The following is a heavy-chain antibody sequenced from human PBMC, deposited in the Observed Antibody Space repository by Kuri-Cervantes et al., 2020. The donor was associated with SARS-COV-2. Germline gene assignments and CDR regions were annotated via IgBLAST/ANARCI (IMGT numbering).Heavy chain of an antibody. CDR2: IGVVGDP. CDR1: GFTFSSYD. D-gene: IGHD2-2*01. CDR3: ARVDCSSTSCYYDY. Sequence: GESLKISCAASGFTFSSYDIHWVRQATGKGLEWVPGIGVVGDPYYPGSVKGRFTISRENAKNSLYLQMNSLRAGDTAVYYCARVDCSSTSCYYDYWGQGTLVTVSS. V-gene: IGHV3-13*05. J-gene: IGHJ4*02.